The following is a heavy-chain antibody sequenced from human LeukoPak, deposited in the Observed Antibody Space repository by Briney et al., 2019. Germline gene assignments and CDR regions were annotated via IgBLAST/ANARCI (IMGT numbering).Heavy chain of an antibody. J-gene: IGHJ4*02. CDR3: TRDYDFWRGYWSRDHFRANFDY. CDR1: GFTFINAW. Sequence: GGSLRLSCAASGFTFINAWMAWVRQAPGKGLEWVGRIKAKPHGGTTDYAAPVKGRFTISRDDSKNTLYLQMNSLKTEDTAVYYCTRDYDFWRGYWSRDHFRANFDYWGQGTLVTVSS. D-gene: IGHD3-3*01. CDR2: IKAKPHGGTT. V-gene: IGHV3-15*01.